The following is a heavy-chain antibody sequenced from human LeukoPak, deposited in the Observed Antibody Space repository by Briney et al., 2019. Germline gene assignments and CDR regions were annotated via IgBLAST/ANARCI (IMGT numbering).Heavy chain of an antibody. CDR1: GFTFSSYG. V-gene: IGHV3-30*18. Sequence: GGSLRLSCAASGFTFSSYGMHWVRQAPGKGLEWVAVISYDGSNKYYADSVKGRFTISRDNSKNTLYLQMNSLRAEDTAVYYCAKGDEYYDFWSGYSIDYWGQGTLVTVSS. CDR2: ISYDGSNK. D-gene: IGHD3-3*01. J-gene: IGHJ4*02. CDR3: AKGDEYYDFWSGYSIDY.